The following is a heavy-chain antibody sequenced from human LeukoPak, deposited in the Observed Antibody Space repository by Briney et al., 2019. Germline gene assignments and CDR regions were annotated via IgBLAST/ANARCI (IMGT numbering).Heavy chain of an antibody. D-gene: IGHD2-21*01. CDR2: ISGSGDVT. CDR3: AKSDCGSDGCKLLNY. CDR1: GFNFNQHT. V-gene: IGHV3-23*01. Sequence: GGSLRLSCAASGFNFNQHTMAWVRQAPGKGLEWVSSISGSGDVTKYADSVMGRFTISRDNSKNTVSLQMNSLRAEDTAVYYCAKSDCGSDGCKLLNYWGQGTLVTASS. J-gene: IGHJ4*02.